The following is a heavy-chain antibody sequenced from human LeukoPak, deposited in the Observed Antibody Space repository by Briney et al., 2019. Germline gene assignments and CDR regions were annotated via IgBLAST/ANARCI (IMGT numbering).Heavy chain of an antibody. CDR1: GFTFSSYW. D-gene: IGHD1-26*01. V-gene: IGHV3-66*04. CDR2: IYSGGKT. CDR3: ARHGWERRAFDI. Sequence: GGSLRLSCAASGFTFSSYWMHWVRQAPGKGLEWVSLIYSGGKTNYADSVKGRFTISRDNSKNTLYLQMNSLSAADTAVYYCARHGWERRAFDIWGQGTMVTVSS. J-gene: IGHJ3*02.